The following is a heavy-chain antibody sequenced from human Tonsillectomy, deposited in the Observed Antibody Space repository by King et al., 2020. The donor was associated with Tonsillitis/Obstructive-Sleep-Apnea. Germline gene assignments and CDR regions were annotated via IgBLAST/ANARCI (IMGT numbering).Heavy chain of an antibody. D-gene: IGHD3-10*01. CDR3: ASTGDLYGPGNYFSNAMDV. CDR2: IDPSDSYI. CDR1: GYSFTSYW. Sequence: QLVQSGAEVKKPGESLRISCKGSGYSFTSYWINWVRQMPGKGLEWMGRIDPSDSYINYSPSFQGHVTISADKSISTAYLQWSSLKASETAIYYCASTGDLYGPGNYFSNAMDVWGQGTTVTVSS. J-gene: IGHJ6*02. V-gene: IGHV5-10-1*01.